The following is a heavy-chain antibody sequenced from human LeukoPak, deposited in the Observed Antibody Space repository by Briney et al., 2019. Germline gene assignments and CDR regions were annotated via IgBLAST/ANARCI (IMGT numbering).Heavy chain of an antibody. CDR1: GITFSNYA. V-gene: IGHV3-23*01. CDR2: ISGSAHKI. Sequence: GGSLRLSCVASGITFSNYAVSWVRQAPEKGLDWVSVISGSAHKIRYADSVKGRFTISRDNSKNTLYLLMNSLRAEDTAVYYCAKEKEFYFDNWGQGALVTVSS. CDR3: AKEKEFYFDN. J-gene: IGHJ4*02. D-gene: IGHD3-10*01.